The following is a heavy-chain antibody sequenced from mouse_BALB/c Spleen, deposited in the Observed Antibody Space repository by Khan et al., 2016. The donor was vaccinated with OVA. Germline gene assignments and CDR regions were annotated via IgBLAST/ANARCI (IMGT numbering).Heavy chain of an antibody. V-gene: IGHV1-55*01. CDR3: ARGGYWRLRYFDY. J-gene: IGHJ2*01. D-gene: IGHD3-1*01. CDR1: GYNFTSYW. CDR2: IYPGSGST. Sequence: QVQLQQSGAELVKPGTSVKLSCKASGYNFTSYWINWVKLRPGQGLEWIGNIYPGSGSTNYNEKFKSKATLTVDTSSSTADMQLSSLASEDSALXNSARGGYWRLRYFDYWGQGTTLTVSS.